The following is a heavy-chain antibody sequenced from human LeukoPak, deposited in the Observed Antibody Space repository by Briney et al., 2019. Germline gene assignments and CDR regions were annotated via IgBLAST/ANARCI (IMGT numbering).Heavy chain of an antibody. CDR1: GFTFSSYS. CDR2: ISSSSSYI. Sequence: GGSLRLSCAASGFTFSSYSMNWVRQAPGKGLEWVSSISSSSSYIYYADSVKGRFTISRDNAKNSLYLQMNSLRAEDTAVYYCARDEENGDYDGLVYWGQGTLVTVSS. D-gene: IGHD4-17*01. CDR3: ARDEENGDYDGLVY. J-gene: IGHJ4*02. V-gene: IGHV3-21*01.